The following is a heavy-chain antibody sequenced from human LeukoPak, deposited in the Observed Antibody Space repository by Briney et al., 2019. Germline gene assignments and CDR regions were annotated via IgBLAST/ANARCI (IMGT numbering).Heavy chain of an antibody. CDR1: GGSISSYY. Sequence: SETLSLTCTVSGGSISSYYWNWIRQPPGKGLEWIGYVYYTGSTNYNPSLKSRVTISVDTSRNQFSLELTSVTAADTAVYYCARDPPGSGVNVDYWGQGTLVTVSS. CDR2: VYYTGST. D-gene: IGHD3-10*01. CDR3: ARDPPGSGVNVDY. J-gene: IGHJ4*02. V-gene: IGHV4-59*12.